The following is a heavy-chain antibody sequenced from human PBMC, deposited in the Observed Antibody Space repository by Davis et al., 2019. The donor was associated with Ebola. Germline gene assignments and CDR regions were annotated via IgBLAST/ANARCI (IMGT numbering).Heavy chain of an antibody. J-gene: IGHJ6*02. CDR2: ISSDGSNT. CDR1: GFTFSTYG. V-gene: IGHV3-30*18. Sequence: GESLKISCAASGFTFSTYGMHWVRQAPGKGLEWLAAISSDGSNTYYVDPVKGRFTISRDKSRNTLYLQMNSLRAEDTAVYYCAKAISTVFGVVSLYDGMDVWGQGTTVIVSS. D-gene: IGHD3-3*01. CDR3: AKAISTVFGVVSLYDGMDV.